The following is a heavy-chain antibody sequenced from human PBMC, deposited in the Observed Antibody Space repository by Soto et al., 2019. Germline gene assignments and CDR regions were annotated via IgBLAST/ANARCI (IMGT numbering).Heavy chain of an antibody. D-gene: IGHD3-3*01. CDR2: ISYDGTNK. CDR1: GFSFSISP. CDR3: ARSRTMYYDFWSGYLKYLNCFDP. V-gene: IGHV3-30-3*01. Sequence: GGSVRLSCAASGFSFSISPMHWVRQAPGKAPEWVALISYDGTNKFYADSVKGRFTISRDNSKSTLYLQVDSLRPEDAAVYYCARSRTMYYDFWSGYLKYLNCFDPWGQGTLVTVSS. J-gene: IGHJ5*02.